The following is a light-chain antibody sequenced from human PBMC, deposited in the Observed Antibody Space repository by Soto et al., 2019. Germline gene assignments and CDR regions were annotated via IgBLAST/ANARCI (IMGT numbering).Light chain of an antibody. CDR3: QQYNEWPPFT. J-gene: IGKJ5*01. CDR2: GTS. CDR1: QNISRS. Sequence: EIVMTQSPVTLSVSPGERATLSCRASQNISRSLAWYQQKPGQGPSLLIYGTSTRAGGVPDRFSGSVSGTEFTLTISSLQSEDFAVYYCQQYNEWPPFTFGQGTRLEIK. V-gene: IGKV3-15*01.